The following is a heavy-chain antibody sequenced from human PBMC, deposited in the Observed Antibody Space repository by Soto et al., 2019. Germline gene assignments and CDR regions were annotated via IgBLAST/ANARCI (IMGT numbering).Heavy chain of an antibody. J-gene: IGHJ5*02. CDR2: IYYSGST. CDR1: GGSISTYY. V-gene: IGHV4-59*08. CDR3: ARHNWNYPFDP. D-gene: IGHD1-7*01. Sequence: SETLSLTCTVSGGSISTYYWSWIRQSPGKGLEWIGYIYYSGSTKYNHSLKSRVTMSVDTSKNQFSLKVSSVTAADTAVYFCARHNWNYPFDPWGQGTLVTVSS.